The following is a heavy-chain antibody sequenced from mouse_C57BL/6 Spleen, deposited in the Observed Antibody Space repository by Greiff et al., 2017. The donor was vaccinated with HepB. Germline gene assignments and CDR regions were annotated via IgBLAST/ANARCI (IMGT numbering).Heavy chain of an antibody. J-gene: IGHJ3*01. CDR2: INPGSGGT. CDR1: GYAFTNYL. D-gene: IGHD2-1*01. Sequence: VQLQQSGAELVRPGTSVKVSCKASGYAFTNYLIEWVKQRPGQGLEWIGVINPGSGGTNYNEKFKGKATLTADKSSSTAYMQLSSLTSEDSAVYFCARSGNTWLAYWGQGTLVTVSA. CDR3: ARSGNTWLAY. V-gene: IGHV1-54*01.